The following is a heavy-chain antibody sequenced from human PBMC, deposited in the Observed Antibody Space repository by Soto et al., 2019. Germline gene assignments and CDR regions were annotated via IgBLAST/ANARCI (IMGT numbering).Heavy chain of an antibody. CDR2: VYYTGDT. Sequence: QVQLQQSGPRLVKPSETLSLTCTVSSGPSRSYNWGWIRQSPRRGLEWIGYVYYTGDTAYNPSLQSRVTVAADTSPNTLYLILGSVTAADTDDYYCVRQGNDYLHGHADVWGQWTTVTVSS. V-gene: IGHV4-59*08. J-gene: IGHJ6*02. CDR1: SGPSRSYN. CDR3: VRQGNDYLHGHADV. D-gene: IGHD1-1*01.